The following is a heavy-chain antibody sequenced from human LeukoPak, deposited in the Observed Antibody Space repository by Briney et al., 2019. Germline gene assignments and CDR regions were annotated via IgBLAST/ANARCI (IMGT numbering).Heavy chain of an antibody. V-gene: IGHV4-34*01. CDR1: GGSFSGYY. D-gene: IGHD6-13*01. CDR3: ARRVGWQQLTRGSKGGVDY. J-gene: IGHJ4*02. Sequence: SETLSLTCAVYGGSFSGYYWSWIRQPPGKGLEWIGEINHSGSTNYNPSLKSRVTISVDTSKNQFSLKLSSVTAADTAVYYCARRVGWQQLTRGSKGGVDYWGQGTLVTVSS. CDR2: INHSGST.